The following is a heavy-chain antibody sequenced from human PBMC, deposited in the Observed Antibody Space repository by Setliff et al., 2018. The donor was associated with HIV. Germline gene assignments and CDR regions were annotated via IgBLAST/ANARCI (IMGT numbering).Heavy chain of an antibody. J-gene: IGHJ4*01. Sequence: GGSLRLSCAAPGFTFSAYRMNWVRQAPGKGLEWLSYISSSGSTICYADSVKGRFTISRDNAKNSLYLQMNSLRPEDTAVFYCARDRGGSDYFDYWGRGTLVTVSS. CDR1: GFTFSAYR. D-gene: IGHD1-26*01. CDR2: ISSSGSTI. V-gene: IGHV3-48*01. CDR3: ARDRGGSDYFDY.